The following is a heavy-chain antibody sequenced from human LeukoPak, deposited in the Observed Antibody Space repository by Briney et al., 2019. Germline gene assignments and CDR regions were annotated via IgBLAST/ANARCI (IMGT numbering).Heavy chain of an antibody. CDR1: GGSISSYY. V-gene: IGHV4-4*07. CDR3: ARDYGSTSSGWFDP. D-gene: IGHD6-6*01. CDR2: IYASGST. J-gene: IGHJ5*02. Sequence: SETLSLTCTVSGGSISSYYWSWIRQPAGKGLEWIGRIYASGSTKYNPSLRSRVTMSVDTSKNQFSLNLRSVTAADTAVYYCARDYGSTSSGWFDPWGQGSLVTVSS.